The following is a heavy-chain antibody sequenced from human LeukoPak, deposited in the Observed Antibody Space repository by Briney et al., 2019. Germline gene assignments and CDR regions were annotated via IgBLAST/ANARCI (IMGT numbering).Heavy chain of an antibody. J-gene: IGHJ4*02. V-gene: IGHV3-23*01. D-gene: IGHD2-2*01. Sequence: GGSLRLSCAASGFTFSSHAMNWVRQAPGKGLEWLSAISGDGGSTHYADSVKGRFTISRDNSKNTLFLQMNNLRAEDTAVYYCVNDYCSTTICLDYWGQGTLVTVSS. CDR1: GFTFSSHA. CDR2: ISGDGGST. CDR3: VNDYCSTTICLDY.